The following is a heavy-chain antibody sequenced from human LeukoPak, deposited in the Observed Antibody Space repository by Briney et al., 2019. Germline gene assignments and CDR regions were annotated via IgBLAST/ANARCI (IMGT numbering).Heavy chain of an antibody. CDR3: ARGLSGYSYGFYYYYYMDV. Sequence: SETLSLTCTVSGGSISSYYWSWIRQPPGKGLERIGNIYYSGSTNYNPSLKSRVTISVDTSKNQFSLKLSSVTAADTAVYYCARGLSGYSYGFYYYYYMDVWGKGTTVTISS. CDR2: IYYSGST. D-gene: IGHD5-18*01. CDR1: GGSISSYY. J-gene: IGHJ6*03. V-gene: IGHV4-59*01.